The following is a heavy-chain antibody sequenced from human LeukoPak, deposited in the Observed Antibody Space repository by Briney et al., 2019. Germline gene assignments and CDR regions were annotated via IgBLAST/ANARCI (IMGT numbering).Heavy chain of an antibody. CDR3: ARGAVPGFDY. CDR2: TYYRSKWYN. CDR1: GDSVSSSSAT. D-gene: IGHD6-19*01. Sequence: SQTLSLTCAISGDSVSSSSATWNWIRQSPSRGLEWLGRTYYRSKWYNDYAVSAKSRITINPDTSKNQFSLQLDSVTPEDSAMYYCARGAVPGFDYWGQGTLVTVSS. V-gene: IGHV6-1*01. J-gene: IGHJ4*02.